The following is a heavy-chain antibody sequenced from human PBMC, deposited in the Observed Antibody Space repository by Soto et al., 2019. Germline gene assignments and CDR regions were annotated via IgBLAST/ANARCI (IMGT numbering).Heavy chain of an antibody. D-gene: IGHD2-15*01. CDR1: GGSISSGDYS. J-gene: IGHJ6*02. V-gene: IGHV4-30-2*01. CDR2: IYRGGST. Sequence: PSETLSLTCTVSGGSISSGDYSWSWIRRPPGKGLEWIGYIYRGGSTYFNPSLKSRVTISVDRSKNQFSLKLSSVTAADTAVYYCARDGFLDRYCSGGSCSRPIYGMDVWGQGTTVTVSS. CDR3: ARDGFLDRYCSGGSCSRPIYGMDV.